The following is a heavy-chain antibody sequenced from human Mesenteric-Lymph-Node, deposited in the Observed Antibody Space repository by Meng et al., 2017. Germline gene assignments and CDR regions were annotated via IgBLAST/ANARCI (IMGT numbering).Heavy chain of an antibody. CDR3: AREIYYGSGSYPLGY. Sequence: GSLRLSCTVSGGSISSYYWSWIRQPPGKGLEWIGYIYYSGSTNYNPSLKSRVTISVDTSKNQFSLKLSSVTAADTAVYYCAREIYYGSGSYPLGYWGQGTLVTVSS. J-gene: IGHJ4*02. D-gene: IGHD3-10*01. CDR1: GGSISSYY. CDR2: IYYSGST. V-gene: IGHV4-59*01.